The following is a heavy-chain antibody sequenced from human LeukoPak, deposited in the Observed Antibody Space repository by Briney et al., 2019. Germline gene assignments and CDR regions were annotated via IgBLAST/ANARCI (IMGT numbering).Heavy chain of an antibody. CDR1: GFTFSSYT. J-gene: IGHJ4*02. Sequence: GGSLRLSCAASGFTFSSYTMNWVRQAPGKGLEWVSSISGSSRHKYYADSVKGRFTISRVNAKNSLYLQMNSLRAEDTAVYYCARTANFAAGYYIDYWGQGTLVTVSS. V-gene: IGHV3-21*01. D-gene: IGHD6-13*01. CDR2: ISGSSRHK. CDR3: ARTANFAAGYYIDY.